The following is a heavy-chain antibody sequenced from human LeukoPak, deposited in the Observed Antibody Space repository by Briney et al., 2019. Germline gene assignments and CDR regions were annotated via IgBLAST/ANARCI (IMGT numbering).Heavy chain of an antibody. D-gene: IGHD3-10*01. V-gene: IGHV4-4*07. J-gene: IGHJ4*02. CDR3: ASHYGSGSYYHY. Sequence: SETLSLTCTVSGGSISSYYWSWIRQPAGKGLEWIGRIYTSGSTNYDPSLKSRVTMSVDTSKNQFSLKLSSVTAADTAVYYCASHYGSGSYYHYWGQGTLVTVSS. CDR1: GGSISSYY. CDR2: IYTSGST.